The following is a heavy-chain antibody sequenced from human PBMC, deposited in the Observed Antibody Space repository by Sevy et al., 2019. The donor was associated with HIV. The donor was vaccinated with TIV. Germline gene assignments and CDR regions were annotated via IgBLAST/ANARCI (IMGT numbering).Heavy chain of an antibody. Sequence: GGSLRLSCAASGFTFSSYAMSWVRQAPGKGLEWVSGISGPSGSTYYADSAKGRFTITTYNSKNTLYLQMNSLRAEDTAVYYYAKARDAYSLNWFDHWGQGTLVTVSS. D-gene: IGHD5-18*01. J-gene: IGHJ5*02. CDR3: AKARDAYSLNWFDH. V-gene: IGHV3-23*01. CDR1: GFTFSSYA. CDR2: ISGPSGST.